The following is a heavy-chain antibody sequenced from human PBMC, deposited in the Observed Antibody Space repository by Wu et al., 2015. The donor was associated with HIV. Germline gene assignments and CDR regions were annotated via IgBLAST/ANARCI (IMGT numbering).Heavy chain of an antibody. Sequence: QVQAAGSRGPGLVKPLETLSLTCVVSGSSISNDYYWGWIRQPPGKGLEWIATVHHTGSTYYNPSLKSRVTISVDLSKNQFSLKLSSVTAADTAVFYCVISPDLYYGSGRRNYFDPWGQGTLVTVSS. V-gene: IGHV4-38-2*01. CDR1: GSSISNDYY. D-gene: IGHD3-10*01. CDR2: VHHTGST. J-gene: IGHJ5*02. CDR3: VISPDLYYGSGRRNYFDP.